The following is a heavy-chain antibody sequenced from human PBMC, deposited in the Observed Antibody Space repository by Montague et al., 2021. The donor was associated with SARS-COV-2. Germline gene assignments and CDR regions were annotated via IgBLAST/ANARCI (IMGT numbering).Heavy chain of an antibody. Sequence: TLSLTCTVSGGSISSGSYYWSWIRQPAGKGLEWIGRLYTSGSTNYYPSIKSRVIILVDTTKNQFSLKLSFVTAADTAVYYCACGGTYSFCLFDVWGQGTMVAVSS. J-gene: IGHJ3*01. V-gene: IGHV4-61*02. CDR1: GGSISSGSYY. D-gene: IGHD1-1*01. CDR2: LYTSGST. CDR3: ACGGTYSFCLFDV.